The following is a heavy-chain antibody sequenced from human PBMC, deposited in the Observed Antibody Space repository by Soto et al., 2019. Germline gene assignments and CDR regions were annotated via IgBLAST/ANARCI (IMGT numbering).Heavy chain of an antibody. V-gene: IGHV1-3*01. Sequence: QVQLVQSGAEVKKPGASVKVSCKASGYTFTNYAMHWVRQAPGQRLEWMGWINADKGDTSYSQRLQGRVTITRDTSACTASMELSSLQCEDTAVYYCARISGGGGYDPPGVDYWGQGTLVTVSS. J-gene: IGHJ4*02. CDR2: INADKGDT. CDR1: GYTFTNYA. D-gene: IGHD5-12*01. CDR3: ARISGGGGYDPPGVDY.